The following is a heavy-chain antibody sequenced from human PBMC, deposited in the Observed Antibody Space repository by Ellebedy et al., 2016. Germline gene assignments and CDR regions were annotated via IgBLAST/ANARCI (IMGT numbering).Heavy chain of an antibody. Sequence: GESLKISXVASGFTLSSFGMNWVRQAPGKGLEWLSYSDSSGTSMIYADSVKGRFTTSRDSAKNSLFLQMNSLRAEDTAVYYCARDRYGVPDYWGQGTLVTVSS. V-gene: IGHV3-48*04. J-gene: IGHJ4*02. CDR1: GFTLSSFG. CDR3: ARDRYGVPDY. D-gene: IGHD5-18*01. CDR2: SDSSGTSM.